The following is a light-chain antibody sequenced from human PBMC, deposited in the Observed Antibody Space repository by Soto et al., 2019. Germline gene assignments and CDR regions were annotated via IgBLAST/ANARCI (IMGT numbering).Light chain of an antibody. CDR3: QQYYSYLT. J-gene: IGKJ1*01. CDR2: KAS. CDR1: QSISSW. V-gene: IGKV1-5*03. Sequence: NHITPCPSPLSLSVGDGVTITCRASQSISSWLAWYQQKPGKAPNLLIYKASSLESGVPSRFSGSGSGTEFTLTISSLQPDDFATYYCQQYYSYLTFGQGTKVDI.